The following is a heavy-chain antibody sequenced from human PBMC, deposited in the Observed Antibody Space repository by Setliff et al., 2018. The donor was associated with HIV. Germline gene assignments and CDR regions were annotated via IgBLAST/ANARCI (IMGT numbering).Heavy chain of an antibody. D-gene: IGHD3-10*01. Sequence: PSETLSLTCTVSGDSMNDYYWTWIRQPAGKALEWIGRININEDTYFKPSLRSRVSMSIDTSKNQFSLKLESVTAADTAVYYCARRIDDSGSFPDKNWFDTWGQGSLVTVSS. V-gene: IGHV4-4*07. CDR2: ININEDT. J-gene: IGHJ5*02. CDR1: GDSMNDYY. CDR3: ARRIDDSGSFPDKNWFDT.